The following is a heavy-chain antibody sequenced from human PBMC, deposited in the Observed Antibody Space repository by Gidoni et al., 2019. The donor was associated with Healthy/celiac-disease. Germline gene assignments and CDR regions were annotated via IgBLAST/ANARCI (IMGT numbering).Heavy chain of an antibody. CDR3: AGPYDYVWGSYRSYYFDY. D-gene: IGHD3-16*02. J-gene: IGHJ4*02. CDR2: ISGSGGST. V-gene: IGHV3-23*04. Sequence: EVQLVESGGGLVQPGGSLRLSCAASGFTFSSYAMSWVRQAPGKGLEWVSAISGSGGSTYYADSVKGRFTISRDNSKNTLYLQMNSLRAEDTAVYYCAGPYDYVWGSYRSYYFDYWGQGTLVTVSS. CDR1: GFTFSSYA.